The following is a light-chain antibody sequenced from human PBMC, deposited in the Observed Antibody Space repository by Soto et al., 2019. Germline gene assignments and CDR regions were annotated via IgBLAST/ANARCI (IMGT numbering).Light chain of an antibody. Sequence: IPMTQSPSTLSASVADRVTIACRASQAISGYLAWYQRKPGKAPKLLIYDAANLQTGVSSRFSGSGSGTEFTLTINSLQPDDFATYYCQQYSSYPLTFGGGTKVEIK. V-gene: IGKV1-5*01. J-gene: IGKJ4*01. CDR1: QAISGY. CDR3: QQYSSYPLT. CDR2: DAA.